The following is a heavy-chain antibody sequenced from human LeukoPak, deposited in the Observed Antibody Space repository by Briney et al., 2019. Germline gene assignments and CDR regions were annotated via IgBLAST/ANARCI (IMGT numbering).Heavy chain of an antibody. Sequence: ASVKVSCKASGYTFTGYYMHWVRQAPGQGLEWMGWINPNSGGTNYAQKFQGRVTMTRDTSISTAYMELSRLRSDDTAVYYCARSGAAAGFGFDYWGQGTLVTVSS. V-gene: IGHV1-2*02. CDR2: INPNSGGT. J-gene: IGHJ4*02. D-gene: IGHD6-13*01. CDR1: GYTFTGYY. CDR3: ARSGAAAGFGFDY.